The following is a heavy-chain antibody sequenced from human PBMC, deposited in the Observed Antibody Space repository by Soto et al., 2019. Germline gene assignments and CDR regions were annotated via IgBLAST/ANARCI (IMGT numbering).Heavy chain of an antibody. J-gene: IGHJ4*02. V-gene: IGHV1-18*01. D-gene: IGHD3-9*01. Sequence: ASVKVSCKASGYAFTSYVISWVRQAPGQGLEWMGWISAYNGNTNYAQKLQGRVTMTTDTSTSTAYMELRSLRSDDTAVYYCARVSFDRLLDRFDYWGQGTLVTVSS. CDR3: ARVSFDRLLDRFDY. CDR2: ISAYNGNT. CDR1: GYAFTSYV.